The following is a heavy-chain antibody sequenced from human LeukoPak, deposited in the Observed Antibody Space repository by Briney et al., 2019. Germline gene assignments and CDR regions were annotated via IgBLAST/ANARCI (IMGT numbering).Heavy chain of an antibody. J-gene: IGHJ6*02. V-gene: IGHV3-74*01. CDR3: ARCGTSCYYGMDA. Sequence: GGSLRLSCAASGFTFSSYWMYWVRQAPGKGLVWVSRINSDGSSTSHADSVKGRFTISRDNSKNTLYLQMNSLRAEDTAVYYCARCGTSCYYGMDAWGQGTTVTVSS. CDR1: GFTFSSYW. D-gene: IGHD2-2*01. CDR2: INSDGSST.